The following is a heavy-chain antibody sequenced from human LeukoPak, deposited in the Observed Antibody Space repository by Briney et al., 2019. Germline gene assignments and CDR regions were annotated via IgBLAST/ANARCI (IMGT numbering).Heavy chain of an antibody. CDR2: ISWNSGSI. CDR1: GFTFDDYA. J-gene: IGHJ6*02. Sequence: GGSPRLSCAASGFTFDDYAMHWVRQAPGKGLEWVSGISWNSGSIGYADSVKGRFTISRDNAKNSLYLQMNSLRAEDTALYYCAKDSSLLWFGELTAGMDVWGQGTTVTVSS. D-gene: IGHD3-10*01. V-gene: IGHV3-9*01. CDR3: AKDSSLLWFGELTAGMDV.